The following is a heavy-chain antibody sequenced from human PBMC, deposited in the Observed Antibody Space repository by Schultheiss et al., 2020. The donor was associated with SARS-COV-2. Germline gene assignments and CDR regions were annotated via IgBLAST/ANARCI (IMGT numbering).Heavy chain of an antibody. CDR2: IYYSGST. V-gene: IGHV4-61*08. D-gene: IGHD1-26*01. Sequence: SETLSLTCTVSGGSISSGGYYWSWIRQPPGKGLEWIGYIYYSGSTNYNPSLKSRVTISVDTSKNQFSLKLSSVTAADTAVYYCARDSGSYTNFDYWGQGTLVTVSS. CDR3: ARDSGSYTNFDY. CDR1: GGSISSGGYY. J-gene: IGHJ4*02.